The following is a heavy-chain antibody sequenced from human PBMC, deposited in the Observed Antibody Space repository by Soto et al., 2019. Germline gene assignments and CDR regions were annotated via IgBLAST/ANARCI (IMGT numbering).Heavy chain of an antibody. D-gene: IGHD3-3*01. CDR2: IRGIGGRT. J-gene: IGHJ6*02. CDR3: AKDLIRVFGVRMRGTVV. Sequence: LKLSFGASGFTFSSSAMSWVRQATWKGLEWVSAIRGIGGRTYYADSVKGRFTISRDNSKNTLYLQMNSLGAEDTAVYYCAKDLIRVFGVRMRGTVVWGQAPTVTVSS. CDR1: GFTFSSSA. V-gene: IGHV3-23*01.